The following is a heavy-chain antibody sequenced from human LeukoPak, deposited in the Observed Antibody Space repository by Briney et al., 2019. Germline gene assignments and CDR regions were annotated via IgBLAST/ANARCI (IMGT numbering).Heavy chain of an antibody. V-gene: IGHV3-23*01. CDR1: GFTFSSYS. Sequence: GGSLRLSCAASGFTFSSYSMNWVRQAPGKGLEWVSSISASGSGTFYTDSMNGRFTISRDNAKKTFFLQMKNLRPGDTALYYCAKGRDTSGRQNFDFWGQGTLVTVSS. CDR3: AKGRDTSGRQNFDF. J-gene: IGHJ4*02. D-gene: IGHD6-19*01. CDR2: ISASGSGT.